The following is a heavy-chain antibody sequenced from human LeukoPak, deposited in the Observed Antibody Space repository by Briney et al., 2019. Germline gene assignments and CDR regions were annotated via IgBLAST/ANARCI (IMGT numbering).Heavy chain of an antibody. CDR3: AKPQVRFVYRGAFDI. CDR2: ISGSGGST. V-gene: IGHV3-23*01. D-gene: IGHD3-10*01. J-gene: IGHJ3*02. Sequence: WGSLRLSCAASGFTFSSYAMSWVRQAPGKGLEWVSAISGSGGSTYYADSVKGRFTISRDNSKNTLYLQMNSLRAEDTAVYYCAKPQVRFVYRGAFDIWGQGTMVTVSS. CDR1: GFTFSSYA.